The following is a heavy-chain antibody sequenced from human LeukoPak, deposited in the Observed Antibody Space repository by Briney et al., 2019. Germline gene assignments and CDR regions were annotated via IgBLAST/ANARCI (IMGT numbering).Heavy chain of an antibody. J-gene: IGHJ4*02. CDR3: ARLPSGDY. D-gene: IGHD3-10*01. CDR1: GFXVSSTY. CDR2: IYSGGST. Sequence: GGSLRLSCAASGFXVSSTYISWVRQAPGKGQEWVSIIYSGGSTYYADSVKGRFTISRDNSQNTVYLQINSLRAEDTAVYYCARLPSGDYWGQGTLVTVSS. V-gene: IGHV3-53*01.